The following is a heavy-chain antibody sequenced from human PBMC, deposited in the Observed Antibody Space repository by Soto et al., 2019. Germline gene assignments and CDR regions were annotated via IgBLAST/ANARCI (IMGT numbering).Heavy chain of an antibody. CDR1: GGSFSGYY. D-gene: IGHD3-16*01. Sequence: PSETLSLTCAVYGGSFSGYYWTWIRQPPGTGLEWIGEINHSGSTNYNPSLKSRVTISVDTSKNQFSLKLSSVTAADTAVYYCARDPSLGCMDVWGQGTTVTVSS. V-gene: IGHV4-34*09. CDR2: INHSGST. CDR3: ARDPSLGCMDV. J-gene: IGHJ6*02.